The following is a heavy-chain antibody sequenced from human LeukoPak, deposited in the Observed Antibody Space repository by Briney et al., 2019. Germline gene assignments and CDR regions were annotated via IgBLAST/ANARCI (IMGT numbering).Heavy chain of an antibody. CDR3: ARDSGGDYYFDY. CDR2: IIPILGIA. Sequence: SVKVSCKASGGTFSSYAISWVRQAPGQGLEWMGRIIPILGIANYAQKFQGRVTITADKSASTAYMELSSLRSEDTAVYYCARDSGGDYYFDYWGQGTLVTVSS. V-gene: IGHV1-69*04. J-gene: IGHJ4*02. D-gene: IGHD3-16*01. CDR1: GGTFSSYA.